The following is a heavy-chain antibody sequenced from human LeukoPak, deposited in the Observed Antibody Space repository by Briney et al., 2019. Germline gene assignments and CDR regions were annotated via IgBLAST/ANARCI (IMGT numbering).Heavy chain of an antibody. Sequence: GGSLRLSCAVSGFTFSSYWMHWVRQGPGKGLAWVSRITSDGSATDYADSVKGQFTISRDNAKNPLYLHMDSLRAEDTAVYYCARDASPGYFDLWGRGTLVTVSS. J-gene: IGHJ2*01. CDR1: GFTFSSYW. D-gene: IGHD2-15*01. V-gene: IGHV3-74*01. CDR2: ITSDGSAT. CDR3: ARDASPGYFDL.